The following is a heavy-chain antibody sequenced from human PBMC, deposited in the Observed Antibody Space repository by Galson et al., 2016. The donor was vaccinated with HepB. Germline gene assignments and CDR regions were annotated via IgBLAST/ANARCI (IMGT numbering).Heavy chain of an antibody. CDR3: AREISVWGFDQ. CDR1: GDIVSSSNVA. Sequence: CAISGDIVSSSNVAWHWIRQSPSRGLECLGRTYYRSKWYNEYEVSVKSRITVIPDTSKNQFSLQLKSVTPEDTAVYYCAREISVWGFDQWSQGTLVTVSS. D-gene: IGHD5/OR15-5a*01. V-gene: IGHV6-1*01. CDR2: TYYRSKWYN. J-gene: IGHJ4*02.